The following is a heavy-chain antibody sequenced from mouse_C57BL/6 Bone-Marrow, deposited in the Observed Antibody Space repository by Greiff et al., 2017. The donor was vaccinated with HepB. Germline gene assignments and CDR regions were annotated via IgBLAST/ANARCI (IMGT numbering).Heavy chain of an antibody. CDR2: INPYNGGT. J-gene: IGHJ3*01. CDR1: GYTFTDYY. V-gene: IGHV1-19*01. Sequence: VQLKESGPVLVKPGASVKMSCKASGYTFTDYYMNWVKQSHGKSLEWIGVINPYNGGTSYNQKFKGKATLTVDKSSSTAYMELNSLTSEDSAVYYCAREGSTPGFAYWGQGTLVTVSA. CDR3: AREGSTPGFAY. D-gene: IGHD2-1*01.